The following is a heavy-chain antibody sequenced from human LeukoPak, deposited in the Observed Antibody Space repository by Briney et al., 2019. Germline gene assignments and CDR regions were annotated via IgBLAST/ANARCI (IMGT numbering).Heavy chain of an antibody. Sequence: SQTLSLTCTVSGGSISSGDYYWSWIRQPPGKGLEWIGYIYYSGTTNYNPSLKSRLTISIDTSKNQFSLKLNSVTAADTAVYYCARGTGGPVAPIDYWGQGTLVTVSS. J-gene: IGHJ4*02. V-gene: IGHV4-61*08. CDR3: ARGTGGPVAPIDY. D-gene: IGHD1-1*01. CDR1: GGSISSGDYY. CDR2: IYYSGTT.